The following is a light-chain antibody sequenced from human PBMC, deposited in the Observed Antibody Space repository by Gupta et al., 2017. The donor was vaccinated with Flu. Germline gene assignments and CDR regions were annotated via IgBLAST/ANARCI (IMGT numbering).Light chain of an antibody. J-gene: IGLJ2*01. CDR1: SSDVGGYNS. V-gene: IGLV2-8*01. CDR3: RSYGDSQNFVV. Sequence: QPPLPQPSSPPRPPGQPVAISCTGTSSDVGGYNSVSWYQHHPGKAPKVIIYDDSKRPSGVPDRFSGSKSGNTASLTVSGLQAEDEADYYCRSYGDSQNFVVFGGGTKLTVL. CDR2: DDS.